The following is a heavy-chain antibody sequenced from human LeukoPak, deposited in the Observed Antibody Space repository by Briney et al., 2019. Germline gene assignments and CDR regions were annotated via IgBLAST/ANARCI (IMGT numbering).Heavy chain of an antibody. CDR2: IKPKSGGT. CDR3: ARDLSLAVPVQGY. CDR1: GYTFTVYY. V-gene: IGHV1-2*02. J-gene: IGHJ4*02. D-gene: IGHD6-19*01. Sequence: ASVKVSCKASGYTFTVYYMHWVRQAPGQRLEWMGWIKPKSGGTNYAQKLQGRVTMSGDTSISTDYMELSRLRADDTAVYYCARDLSLAVPVQGYWGQGTLVTVSS.